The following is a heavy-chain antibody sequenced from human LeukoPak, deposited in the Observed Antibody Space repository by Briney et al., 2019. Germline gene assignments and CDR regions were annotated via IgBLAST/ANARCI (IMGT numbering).Heavy chain of an antibody. CDR3: ARGLRLPSRSAPAVPHV. Sequence: SETLSLTCAVYGGSFSDYYWNWIRQPPGKGLEWIGEINHSGTTNYNPSLKSRVAISVDTSKNQFSLRLSAVTAADTAVYHCARGLRLPSRSAPAVPHVWAKGTTVTVSA. J-gene: IGHJ6*04. V-gene: IGHV4-34*01. D-gene: IGHD2-2*01. CDR1: GGSFSDYY. CDR2: INHSGTT.